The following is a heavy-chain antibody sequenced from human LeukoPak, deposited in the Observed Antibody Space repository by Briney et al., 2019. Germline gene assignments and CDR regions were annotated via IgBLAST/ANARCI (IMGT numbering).Heavy chain of an antibody. CDR3: ARDNSVGDNAWWFDP. Sequence: GASVKVSCKASGYTFTTYTIHWVRQAPGQRLEWMGWINAGNGNTKYSQEFQDRVTITRDTSASTAYMELSSLRSEDTAIYYCARDNSVGDNAWWFDPWGQGTLVTVSS. V-gene: IGHV1-3*03. CDR1: GYTFTTYT. CDR2: INAGNGNT. J-gene: IGHJ5*02. D-gene: IGHD1-26*01.